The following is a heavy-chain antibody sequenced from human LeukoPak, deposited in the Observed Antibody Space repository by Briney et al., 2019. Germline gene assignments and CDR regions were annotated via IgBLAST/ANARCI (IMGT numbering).Heavy chain of an antibody. CDR2: ITSSSDYI. CDR3: ARSGPRVRGGLIDN. J-gene: IGHJ4*02. CDR1: GFTFTSYS. V-gene: IGHV3-21*01. D-gene: IGHD3-10*02. Sequence: GGSLRLSCAASGFTFTSYSMNWVRQAPGKGLEWVSSITSSSDYIYHADSVQGRFTISRDNAKNSLYLQMNNLRADDTAVYYCARSGPRVRGGLIDNWGQGTLLTVSS.